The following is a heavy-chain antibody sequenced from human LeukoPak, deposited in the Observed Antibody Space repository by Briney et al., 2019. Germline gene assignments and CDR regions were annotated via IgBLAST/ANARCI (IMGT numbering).Heavy chain of an antibody. V-gene: IGHV3-33*01. Sequence: GGSLRLSCAASGFTFSDYGMHWVRQAPGMGLEWVAVIWYDGDKKYYADSVKGRFTISRDNSKNTLYLQMSSLRVEDTSVYFCARDRCGGADCANWFDPWGQGTLVIVSS. CDR1: GFTFSDYG. CDR3: ARDRCGGADCANWFDP. J-gene: IGHJ5*02. D-gene: IGHD2-21*02. CDR2: IWYDGDKK.